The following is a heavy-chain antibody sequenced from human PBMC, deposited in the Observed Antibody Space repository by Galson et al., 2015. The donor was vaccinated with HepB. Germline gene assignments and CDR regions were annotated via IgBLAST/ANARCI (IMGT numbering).Heavy chain of an antibody. J-gene: IGHJ4*02. CDR2: INQDGSEK. D-gene: IGHD5-12*01. V-gene: IGHV3-7*01. CDR1: GFTFSDFW. Sequence: SLRLSCAASGFTFSDFWMTWVRQAPGKGLEWVANINQDGSEKYYVDSVKGRFTISRDNAKNSLHLQMNSLRAEDTAVYYCARGRSFGHSIRCYCDYWGQGTLVTVSS. CDR3: ARGRSFGHSIRCYCDY.